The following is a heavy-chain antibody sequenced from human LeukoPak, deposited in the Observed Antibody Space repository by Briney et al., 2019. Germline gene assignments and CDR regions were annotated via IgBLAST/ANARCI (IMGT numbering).Heavy chain of an antibody. CDR1: GFTFSSYA. CDR3: AKDQNNYCSGGSCQQFFDY. J-gene: IGHJ4*02. V-gene: IGHV3-23*01. CDR2: ISGSGGST. Sequence: GGSLRLSCAASGFTFSSYAMSWVRQAPGKGLEWVSAISGSGGSTYYADSVKGRFTISRDNSKNTLYLLMNSLRAEDTAVYYCAKDQNNYCSGGSCQQFFDYWGQGTLVTVSS. D-gene: IGHD2-15*01.